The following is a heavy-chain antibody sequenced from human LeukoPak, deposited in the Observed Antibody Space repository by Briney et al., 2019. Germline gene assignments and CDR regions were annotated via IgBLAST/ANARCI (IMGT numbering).Heavy chain of an antibody. Sequence: PGGSLRLSCVASGFTFSSYTMSWVRQAPGKGLEWVSALNSCGGSTHYADSVRGRFTIYRDNSKNTLYLQMNSLRAEDTAVYYCAKAPGSGSHAYFDYWGQGTLVTVSS. CDR3: AKAPGSGSHAYFDY. CDR2: LNSCGGST. J-gene: IGHJ4*02. V-gene: IGHV3-23*01. D-gene: IGHD1-26*01. CDR1: GFTFSSYT.